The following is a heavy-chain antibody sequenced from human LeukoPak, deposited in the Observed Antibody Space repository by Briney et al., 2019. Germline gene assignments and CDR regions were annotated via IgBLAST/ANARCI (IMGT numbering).Heavy chain of an antibody. CDR1: GFTFSSHW. Sequence: PGGSLRLSCAASGFTFSSHWMHWVRQAPGKGLVWVSRINSDGSSISCADSVKGRFTISRDNAKDTLYLQMNSLRAEDTAVYYCARDRYSGSYSDYWGQGTLVTVSS. D-gene: IGHD1-26*01. V-gene: IGHV3-74*01. CDR2: INSDGSSI. CDR3: ARDRYSGSYSDY. J-gene: IGHJ4*02.